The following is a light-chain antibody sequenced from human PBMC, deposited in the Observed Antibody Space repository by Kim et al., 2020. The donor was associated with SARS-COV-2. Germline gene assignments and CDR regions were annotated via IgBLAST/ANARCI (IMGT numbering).Light chain of an antibody. J-gene: IGKJ4*01. CDR3: QQSYSSPT. Sequence: SAYVGDRVTITCRASHSISKYLNWYQQKAGKAPKLLIAAASSLQSEVPSRFSGSGYGTDFTLTISGVQPEDFATYYCQQSYSSPTFGGGTKVDIK. V-gene: IGKV1-39*01. CDR1: HSISKY. CDR2: AAS.